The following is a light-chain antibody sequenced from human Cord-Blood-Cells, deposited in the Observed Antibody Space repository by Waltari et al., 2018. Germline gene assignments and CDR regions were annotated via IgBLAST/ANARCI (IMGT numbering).Light chain of an antibody. CDR1: SSDVGGYNY. J-gene: IGLJ1*01. Sequence: QSALTQPASVSGSPGQSITISCTGTSSDVGGYNYVPWYQQHPGNAPKLMIYDVSNRPSGVSNRFSGSKSGNTASLTISGLQAEDEADYYCSSYTSSSLGVFGTGTKVTVL. CDR3: SSYTSSSLGV. CDR2: DVS. V-gene: IGLV2-14*01.